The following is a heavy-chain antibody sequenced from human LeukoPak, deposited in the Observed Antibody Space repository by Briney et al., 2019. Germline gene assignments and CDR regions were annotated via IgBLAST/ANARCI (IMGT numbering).Heavy chain of an antibody. V-gene: IGHV3-11*01. J-gene: IGHJ4*02. CDR3: AKLAGLTYEEYYFDY. Sequence: GGSLRLSCAASGFTFSDYYMSWIRQAPGKGLEWVSYISSSGSTIYYADSVKGRFTISRDNAKNSLYLQMNSLRAEDTAVYYCAKLAGLTYEEYYFDYWGQGTLVTVSS. CDR1: GFTFSDYY. CDR2: ISSSGSTI. D-gene: IGHD2-21*01.